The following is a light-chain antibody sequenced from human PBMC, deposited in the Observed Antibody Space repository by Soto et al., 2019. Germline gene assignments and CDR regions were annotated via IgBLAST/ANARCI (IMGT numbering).Light chain of an antibody. J-gene: IGKJ5*01. CDR2: ATS. CDR1: QRVSNN. CDR3: QQYDNWPPP. V-gene: IGKV3-15*01. Sequence: VMTQAAAALSVSPGERATLSCRASQRVSNNLAWYQQRPGRSPRLLIYATSTRATGIPARFSGSGSGTEFTLTISSLQSEDFAVYYCQQYDNWPPPFGQGTRLEIK.